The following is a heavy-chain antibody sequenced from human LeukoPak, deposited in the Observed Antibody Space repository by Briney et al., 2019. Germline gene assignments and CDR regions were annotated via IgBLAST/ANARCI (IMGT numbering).Heavy chain of an antibody. Sequence: GGSLRLSCAASGFTFSSYDMNWVRQAPGKGLEWVSYIGDSSTTIYYADSVKGRFTISRDNAKNSLYLQMNSLRDDDTAVYYCARHDYGGNSGDYWGQGTLVTVSP. CDR2: IGDSSTTI. CDR1: GFTFSSYD. D-gene: IGHD4-23*01. V-gene: IGHV3-48*02. CDR3: ARHDYGGNSGDY. J-gene: IGHJ4*02.